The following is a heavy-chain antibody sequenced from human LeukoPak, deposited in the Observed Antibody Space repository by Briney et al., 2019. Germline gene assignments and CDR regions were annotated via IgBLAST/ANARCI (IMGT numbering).Heavy chain of an antibody. CDR2: INPNSGGT. V-gene: IGHV1-2*02. J-gene: IGHJ5*02. Sequence: RASVKVSCKASGYTFTGYYMHWVRQAPGQGLEWMGWINPNSGGTNYAQKFQGRVTTTRDTSISTAYMELSRLRSDDTAVYYCARHRPYNWFDPWGQGTLVTVSS. CDR1: GYTFTGYY. CDR3: ARHRPYNWFDP.